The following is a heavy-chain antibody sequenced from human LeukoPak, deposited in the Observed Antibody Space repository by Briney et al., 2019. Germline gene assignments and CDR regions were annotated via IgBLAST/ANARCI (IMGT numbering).Heavy chain of an antibody. V-gene: IGHV3-30*18. D-gene: IGHD2-2*03. CDR2: ISYDGSNT. J-gene: IGHJ4*02. CDR1: GFTFSSYG. CDR3: AKDGYCSSTSCLKPSYYFDY. Sequence: GGSLRLSCAASGFTFSSYGMHWVRQAPGKGLEWVAVISYDGSNTYYEDSVKGRFTISRDNSKNTLFLQMNSLRAEDTAVYYCAKDGYCSSTSCLKPSYYFDYWGQGTLVTVSS.